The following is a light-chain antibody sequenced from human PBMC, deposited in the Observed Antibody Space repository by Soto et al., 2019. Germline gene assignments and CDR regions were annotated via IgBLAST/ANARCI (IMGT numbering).Light chain of an antibody. CDR1: SSDVGGYNY. V-gene: IGLV2-14*01. CDR2: NVS. Sequence: QSALTQPASVSGSPGQSITISCTGTSSDVGGYNYVCWYQQHPGKAPKLMIYNVSNRPSGVSNRFSGSKSGNTASLTISGLQAEDEADYYCSSYTSSSTLRVFGGGTKLTVL. CDR3: SSYTSSSTLRV. J-gene: IGLJ2*01.